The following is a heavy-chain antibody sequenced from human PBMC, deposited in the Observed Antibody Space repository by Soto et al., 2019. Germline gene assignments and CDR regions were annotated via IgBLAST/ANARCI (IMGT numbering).Heavy chain of an antibody. CDR2: ISYDGSNK. CDR3: AKDDQPGGYCSSTSCLRNVDY. V-gene: IGHV3-30*18. J-gene: IGHJ4*02. D-gene: IGHD2-2*01. CDR1: GFNFSSYG. Sequence: PGGSLRLSCAASGFNFSSYGMHWVRQAPGKGLEWVAVISYDGSNKYYADSVKGRFTISRDNSKNTLYLQMNSLRAEDTAVYYCAKDDQPGGYCSSTSCLRNVDYWGQGTLVTVSS.